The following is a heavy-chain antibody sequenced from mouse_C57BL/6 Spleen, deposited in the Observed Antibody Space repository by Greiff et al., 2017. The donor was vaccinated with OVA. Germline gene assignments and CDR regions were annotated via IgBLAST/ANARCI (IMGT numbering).Heavy chain of an antibody. D-gene: IGHD1-1*01. J-gene: IGHJ2*01. CDR1: GFNIKNTY. CDR2: IDPANGNT. Sequence: EVQLQQSVAELVRPGASVKLSCTASGFNIKNTYMHWVKQRPEQGLEGIGRIDPANGNTKYAPKFQGKATITADTSSNTAYLQLSSLTSEDTAIYYCAPITTVVATRYFDYWGQGTTLTVSS. CDR3: APITTVVATRYFDY. V-gene: IGHV14-3*01.